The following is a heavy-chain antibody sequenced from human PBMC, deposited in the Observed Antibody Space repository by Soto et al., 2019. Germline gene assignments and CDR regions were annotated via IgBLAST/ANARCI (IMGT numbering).Heavy chain of an antibody. J-gene: IGHJ5*02. D-gene: IGHD6-19*01. CDR1: GGSLSSFY. V-gene: IGHV4-59*08. Sequence: PSETLYLTCTVSGGSLSSFYWSWIRLPPGKGLEWIGNIKNSGSTKYNPNLKSRVTISVHTSKNQFSLKLSSVTAADTAVYSCAREYSSGWHTWFDPWGQGTLVTVSS. CDR3: AREYSSGWHTWFDP. CDR2: IKNSGST.